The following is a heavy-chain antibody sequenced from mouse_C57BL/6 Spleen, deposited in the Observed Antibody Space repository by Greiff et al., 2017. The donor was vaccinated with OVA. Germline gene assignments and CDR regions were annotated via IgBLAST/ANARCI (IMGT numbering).Heavy chain of an antibody. D-gene: IGHD3-1*01. CDR1: GYTFTSYW. J-gene: IGHJ2*01. CDR2: IHPNSGST. Sequence: QVHVKQPGAELVKPGASVKLSCKASGYTFTSYWMHWVKQRPGQGLEWIGMIHPNSGSTNYNEKFKSKATLTVDKSSSTAYMQLSSLTSEDSAVYYCAREAYRGPFDYWGQGTTLTVSS. CDR3: AREAYRGPFDY. V-gene: IGHV1-64*01.